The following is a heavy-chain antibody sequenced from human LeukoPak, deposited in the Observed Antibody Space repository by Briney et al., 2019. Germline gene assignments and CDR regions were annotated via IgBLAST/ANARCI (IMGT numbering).Heavy chain of an antibody. CDR1: GFTFSGSA. Sequence: PGGSLRLSCAASGFTFSGSAMPWVGQASGKGLAWVGRIRSKANNYATVYAASVKGRFTISRDDSKNTAYLQMNSLRAEDTAVYYCAKVGYGATNWFFDLWGRGTLVTVSS. CDR3: AKVGYGATNWFFDL. V-gene: IGHV3-73*01. CDR2: IRSKANNYAT. J-gene: IGHJ2*01. D-gene: IGHD4-17*01.